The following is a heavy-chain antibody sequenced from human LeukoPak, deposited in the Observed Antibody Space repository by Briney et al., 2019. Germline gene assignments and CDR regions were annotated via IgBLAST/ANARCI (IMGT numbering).Heavy chain of an antibody. CDR2: IDAAGDT. CDR3: ARRAYGDYGRWYYDL. D-gene: IGHD4-17*01. Sequence: PGGSLRLSCAAAGFTFSNYDMHWVRQPSGRGLEWVSAIDAAGDTNYPDSVKGRIAISRENAKNSLYLQMNSLGVGDTAVYYCARRAYGDYGRWYYDLWGRGTLVTVSS. V-gene: IGHV3-13*01. CDR1: GFTFSNYD. J-gene: IGHJ2*01.